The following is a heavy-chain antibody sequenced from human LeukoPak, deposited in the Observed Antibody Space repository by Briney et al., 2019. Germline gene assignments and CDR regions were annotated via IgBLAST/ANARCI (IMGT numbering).Heavy chain of an antibody. D-gene: IGHD3-22*01. CDR3: ARVHLGYDSSVQWYFDL. J-gene: IGHJ2*01. CDR1: GGTFSSYA. CDR2: IIPIFGTA. Sequence: SVKVSCKASGGTFSSYAISWVRQAPGQGLEWIGGIIPIFGTANYAQKFQGRVTITTDESTSTAYMELSSLRSEDTAVYYCARVHLGYDSSVQWYFDLWGRGTLVTVSS. V-gene: IGHV1-69*05.